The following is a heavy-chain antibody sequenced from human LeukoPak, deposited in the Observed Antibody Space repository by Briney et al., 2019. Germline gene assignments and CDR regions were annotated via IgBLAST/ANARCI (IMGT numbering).Heavy chain of an antibody. D-gene: IGHD4-17*01. V-gene: IGHV4-39*01. CDR2: IYYSWST. CDR1: GGSISSSSYY. J-gene: IGHJ3*02. Sequence: PSETLSLTCTLSGGSISSSSYYWGWIRQPPGKGREWIGSIYYSWSTYYNPSLKSRVTISVDTSKHQYSLKLSSVTAADTAVYYCARTNYGDYVSAFDIWGQGTMVTVSS. CDR3: ARTNYGDYVSAFDI.